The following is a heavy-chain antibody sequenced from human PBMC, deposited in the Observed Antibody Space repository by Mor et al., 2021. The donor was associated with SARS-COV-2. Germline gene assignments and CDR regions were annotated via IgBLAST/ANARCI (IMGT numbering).Heavy chain of an antibody. J-gene: IGHJ1*01. CDR3: ARDSGDSSGYRLFQH. V-gene: IGHV3-30-3*01. Sequence: DGSNKYYADSVKGRFTISRDNSKNTLYLQMNSLRAEDTAVYYCARDSGDSSGYRLFQHWGQGTLVTVSS. CDR2: DGSNK. D-gene: IGHD3-22*01.